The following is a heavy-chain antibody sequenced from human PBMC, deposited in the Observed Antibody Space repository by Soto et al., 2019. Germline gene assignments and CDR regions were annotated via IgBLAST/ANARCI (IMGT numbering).Heavy chain of an antibody. CDR1: GFTFSSYA. CDR3: AKGKDMIVVVITLAFDY. Sequence: GGSLRLSCAASGFTFSSYAMSWVRQAPGKGLEWVSAISGSGGSTYYADSVKGRFTISRDNSKNTLYLQMNRLRAEDTAVYYCAKGKDMIVVVITLAFDYWGQGTLVTVSS. V-gene: IGHV3-23*01. J-gene: IGHJ4*02. CDR2: ISGSGGST. D-gene: IGHD3-22*01.